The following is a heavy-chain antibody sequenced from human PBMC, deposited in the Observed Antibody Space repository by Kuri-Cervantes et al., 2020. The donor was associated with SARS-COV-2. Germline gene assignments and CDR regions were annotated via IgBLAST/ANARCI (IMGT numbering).Heavy chain of an antibody. D-gene: IGHD6-13*01. Sequence: ASVQDSCKASGYTFNHYMVNWVRQAPGQGREWMGWVNINTGNPTYAHGFTGRFGFSLDTSVSTAYLQISSLKAEDTAVYYCARVRISSWLPSYYYGMDVWGQGTTVTVSS. V-gene: IGHV7-4-1*02. J-gene: IGHJ6*02. CDR2: VNINTGNP. CDR1: GYTFNHYM. CDR3: ARVRISSWLPSYYYGMDV.